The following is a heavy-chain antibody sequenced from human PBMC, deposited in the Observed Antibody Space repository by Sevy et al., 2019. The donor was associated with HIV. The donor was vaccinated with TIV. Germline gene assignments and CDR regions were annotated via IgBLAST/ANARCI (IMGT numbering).Heavy chain of an antibody. CDR1: GYTFSGYS. Sequence: ASVKVSCKASGYTFSGYSISWVRQAPGQGLGWMGWMNTYNGNTKYAQKVQGRVTMTTDTSTSTAYMELRGLRSDDTAVYYCARDTREKSFDYWGQGTLVTVSS. J-gene: IGHJ4*02. CDR2: MNTYNGNT. CDR3: ARDTREKSFDY. V-gene: IGHV1-18*01.